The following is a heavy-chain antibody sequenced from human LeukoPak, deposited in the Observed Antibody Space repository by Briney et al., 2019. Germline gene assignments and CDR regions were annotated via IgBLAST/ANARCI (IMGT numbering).Heavy chain of an antibody. CDR3: AREEGSYQLLYYFDY. CDR1: GFTFSSYA. Sequence: GGSLRLSCAASGFTFSSYAMHWVRQAPGKGLEYVSAISSNGGSTYYANSVKGRFTIYRDNSKNPLYLQMGSLRAGDMAVYYCAREEGSYQLLYYFDYWGQGTLVTVSS. CDR2: ISSNGGST. V-gene: IGHV3-64*01. D-gene: IGHD2-2*01. J-gene: IGHJ4*02.